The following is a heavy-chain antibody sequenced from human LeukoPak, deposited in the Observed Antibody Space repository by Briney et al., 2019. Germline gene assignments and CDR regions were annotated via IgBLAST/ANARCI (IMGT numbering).Heavy chain of an antibody. CDR2: IIPILGIA. CDR3: ARDYMFRGVFDY. V-gene: IGHV1-69*04. CDR1: GGTFSSYT. J-gene: IGHJ4*02. D-gene: IGHD3-10*01. Sequence: SVKVSCKASGGTFSSYTISWVRQAPGQGLEWMGRIIPILGIANYAQKFQGRVTITADKTTSTAYMELSSLRAEDTAVYYCARDYMFRGVFDYWGQGTLVTVSS.